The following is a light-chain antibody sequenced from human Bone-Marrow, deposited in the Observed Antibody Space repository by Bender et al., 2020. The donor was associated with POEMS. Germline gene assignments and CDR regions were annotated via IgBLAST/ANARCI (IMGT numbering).Light chain of an antibody. CDR3: CSYAGDTTWV. V-gene: IGLV2-14*03. Sequence: QSALTQPASVSGSPGQSITISCTGTSSDIGSSNYVSWYQQHPGRAPKLMIFAVSDRPSGVSNRFSGSKSGNTASLTISGLRAEDEADYFCCSYAGDTTWVFGSGTKVTVL. CDR1: SSDIGSSNY. CDR2: AVS. J-gene: IGLJ1*01.